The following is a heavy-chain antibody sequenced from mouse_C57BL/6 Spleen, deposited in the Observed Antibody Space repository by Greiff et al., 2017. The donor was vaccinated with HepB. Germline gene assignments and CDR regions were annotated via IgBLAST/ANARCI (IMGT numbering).Heavy chain of an antibody. CDR3: TREYFDYFDY. Sequence: EVKVVESGEGLVKPGGSLKLSCAASGFTFSSYAMSWVRQTPEKRLEWVAYISSGGDYIYYADTVKGRFTISRDNARNTLYLQMSSLKSEDTAMYYCTREYFDYFDYWGQGTTLTVSS. CDR1: GFTFSSYA. J-gene: IGHJ2*01. D-gene: IGHD5-1*01. CDR2: ISSGGDYI. V-gene: IGHV5-9-1*02.